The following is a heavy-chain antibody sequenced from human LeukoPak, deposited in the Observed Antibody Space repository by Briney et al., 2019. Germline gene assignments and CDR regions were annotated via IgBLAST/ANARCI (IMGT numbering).Heavy chain of an antibody. CDR2: FDPEDGET. CDR3: ARAVPEVVVVVAATRRWNDAFDI. J-gene: IGHJ3*02. Sequence: GASVKVSCKVSGYTLTELSMHWVRQAPGKGLEWMGGFDPEDGETIYAQKFQGRVTMTEDTSTDTAYMELSSLRAEDTAVYYCARAVPEVVVVVAATRRWNDAFDIWGQGTMATVSS. V-gene: IGHV1-24*01. D-gene: IGHD2-15*01. CDR1: GYTLTELS.